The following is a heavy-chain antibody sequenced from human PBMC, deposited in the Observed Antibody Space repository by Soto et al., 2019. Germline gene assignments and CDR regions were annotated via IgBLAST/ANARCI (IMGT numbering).Heavy chain of an antibody. CDR3: ARARRAYYDFWSGYPAFDY. V-gene: IGHV4-34*01. J-gene: IGHJ4*02. CDR2: INHSGST. CDR1: GGSFSGYY. D-gene: IGHD3-3*01. Sequence: SETLSLTCAVYGGSFSGYYWSWIRQPPGKGLEWIGEINHSGSTNYNPSLKSRVTISVDTSKNQFSLKLSSVTAADTAVYYCARARRAYYDFWSGYPAFDYGGQGTLVTVSS.